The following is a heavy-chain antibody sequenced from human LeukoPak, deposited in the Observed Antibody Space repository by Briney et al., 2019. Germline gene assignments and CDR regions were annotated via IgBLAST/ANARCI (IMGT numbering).Heavy chain of an antibody. CDR2: ISYDGSNK. CDR1: GFTFSSYA. V-gene: IGHV3-30-3*01. D-gene: IGHD2-2*01. Sequence: PGRSLRLSCAASGFTFSSYAMHWVRQAPGKGLEWVAVISYDGSNKYYADSVKGRFTISRDNSKNTLYLQMNSLRAEDTAVYYCARDDGYCSSTSCSPGPWGQGTLVTASS. J-gene: IGHJ5*02. CDR3: ARDDGYCSSTSCSPGP.